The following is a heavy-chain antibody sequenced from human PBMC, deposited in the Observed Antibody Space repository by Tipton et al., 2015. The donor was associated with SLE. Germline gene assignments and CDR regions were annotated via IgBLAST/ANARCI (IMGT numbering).Heavy chain of an antibody. CDR1: GFTFSSYA. CDR3: ARGGSSWYLYFNS. Sequence: SLRLSCAASGFTFSSYAMSWVRQAPGKGLEWISYISPSGGSTNYADSVKGRFTISRDNAGKSVYLQMHGLTGDDTAVYYCARGGSSWYLYFNSWGQGSLVTVSS. D-gene: IGHD6-13*01. V-gene: IGHV3-11*05. J-gene: IGHJ5*01. CDR2: ISPSGGST.